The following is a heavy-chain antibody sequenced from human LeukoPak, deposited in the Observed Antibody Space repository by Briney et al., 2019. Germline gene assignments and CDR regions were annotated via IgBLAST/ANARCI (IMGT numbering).Heavy chain of an antibody. CDR3: ARGPSSYYSNAAYYYYMDV. CDR1: GGSISSSSYY. V-gene: IGHV4-39*07. J-gene: IGHJ6*03. Sequence: PSETLSLTCTVSGGSISSSSYYWGWIRQPPGKGLEWIGSIFYSGSTYYNPSLKSRVTISVDTSKKEFSLKLSSVTAEDTAVYYCARGPSSYYSNAAYYYYMDVWGKGTTVTVSS. D-gene: IGHD4-11*01. CDR2: IFYSGST.